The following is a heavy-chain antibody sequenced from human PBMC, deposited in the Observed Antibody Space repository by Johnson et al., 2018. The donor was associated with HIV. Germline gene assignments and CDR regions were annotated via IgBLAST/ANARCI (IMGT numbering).Heavy chain of an antibody. CDR2: ISYDGNSK. CDR3: ARLPSGYSRDAFDI. V-gene: IGHV3-30*04. D-gene: IGHD5-18*01. CDR1: GFTFSSYP. J-gene: IGHJ3*02. Sequence: QVQLVESGGGLVKPGGSLRLSCAASGFTFSSYPMHWVRQAPGKGLEWVAFISYDGNSKYFADSVKGRFTISRDNSKNTLYLQMNSLRPEDTAVYYCARLPSGYSRDAFDIWGQGTMVTVSS.